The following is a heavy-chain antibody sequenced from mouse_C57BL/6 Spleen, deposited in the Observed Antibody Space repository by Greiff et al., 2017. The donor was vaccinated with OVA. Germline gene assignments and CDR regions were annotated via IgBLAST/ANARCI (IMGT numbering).Heavy chain of an antibody. CDR3: ARNDHYGSSYAMDY. Sequence: VKLKESGPGLVAPSQSLSITCTVSGFSLTSYAISWVRQPPGKGLEWLGVIWTGGGTNYNSALKSRLSISKDNSKSQVFLKMNSLQTDDTARYYCARNDHYGSSYAMDYWGQGTSVTVSS. D-gene: IGHD1-1*01. J-gene: IGHJ4*01. CDR1: GFSLTSYA. CDR2: IWTGGGT. V-gene: IGHV2-9-1*01.